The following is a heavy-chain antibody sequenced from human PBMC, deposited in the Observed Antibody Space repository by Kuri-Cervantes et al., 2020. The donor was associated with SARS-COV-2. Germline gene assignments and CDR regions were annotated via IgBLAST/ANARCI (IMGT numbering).Heavy chain of an antibody. CDR2: INPNSGGT. J-gene: IGHJ3*02. Sequence: ASVKVSCKASGYTFTGYYMHWVRQAPGQGLEWMGWINPNSGGTNYAQKFQGWVTMTRDTSISTVYMELSRLRSDDTAVYYCERSTLFRRLVVISQGGAFDIWCQGTMATVSS. D-gene: IGHD3-22*01. V-gene: IGHV1-2*04. CDR3: ERSTLFRRLVVISQGGAFDI. CDR1: GYTFTGYY.